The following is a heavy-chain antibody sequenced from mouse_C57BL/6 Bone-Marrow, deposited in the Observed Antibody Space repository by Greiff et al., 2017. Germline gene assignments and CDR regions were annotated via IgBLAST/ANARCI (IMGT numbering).Heavy chain of an antibody. Sequence: VQLQQSGAELARPGASVKLSCKASGYTFTSYGISWVKQRTGQGLEWIGEIDPRSGNTYYNEKFKGKATLTADKSSSTAYMELRSLTSEDSAVYFCARDYDYECFDYWGQGTTLTVSS. CDR3: ARDYDYECFDY. CDR2: IDPRSGNT. D-gene: IGHD2-4*01. CDR1: GYTFTSYG. J-gene: IGHJ2*01. V-gene: IGHV1-81*01.